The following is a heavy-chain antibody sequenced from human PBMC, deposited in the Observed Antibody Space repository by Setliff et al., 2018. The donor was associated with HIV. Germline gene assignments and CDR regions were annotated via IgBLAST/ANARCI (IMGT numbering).Heavy chain of an antibody. CDR2: VYYSGRT. J-gene: IGHJ4*02. CDR1: GGSISSSGPGYY. D-gene: IGHD3-3*01. V-gene: IGHV4-39*01. Sequence: KPSETLSLTCTVSGGSISSSGPGYYWGWVRQPPGGGLEWIGSVYYSGRTYYNPSLRSRVTISVDTSKNQLSLRLTTMTAADTAVYYCARTQPGTNFGVVVFDCWGQGKMVTVSS. CDR3: ARTQPGTNFGVVVFDC.